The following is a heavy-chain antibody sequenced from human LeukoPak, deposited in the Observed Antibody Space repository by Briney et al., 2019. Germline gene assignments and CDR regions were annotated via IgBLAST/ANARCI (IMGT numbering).Heavy chain of an antibody. CDR2: ISGSGGST. CDR3: ANRADYDSSGYYSSY. CDR1: GFTFSSYS. J-gene: IGHJ4*02. D-gene: IGHD3-22*01. Sequence: PGGSLRLSCAASGFTFSSYSMSWVRQAPGKGLEWVSAISGSGGSTYYADSVKGRFTISRDNSKNTLYLQMNSLRAEDTAVYYCANRADYDSSGYYSSYWGQGTLVTVSS. V-gene: IGHV3-23*01.